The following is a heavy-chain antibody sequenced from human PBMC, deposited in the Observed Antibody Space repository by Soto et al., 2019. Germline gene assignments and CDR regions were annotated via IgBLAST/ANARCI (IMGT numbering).Heavy chain of an antibody. CDR3: ARGRDYDYVWGSYRYDLDY. Sequence: TSETLSLTCAVYGGSFSRYYWSWIRQPPGKGLEWIGEINHSGSTNYNPSLRSRVTISADTSKNQFSLNLSSVTAADTAVYYCARGRDYDYVWGSYRYDLDYWGQGTLVTVSS. D-gene: IGHD3-16*02. J-gene: IGHJ4*02. CDR2: INHSGST. V-gene: IGHV4-34*01. CDR1: GGSFSRYY.